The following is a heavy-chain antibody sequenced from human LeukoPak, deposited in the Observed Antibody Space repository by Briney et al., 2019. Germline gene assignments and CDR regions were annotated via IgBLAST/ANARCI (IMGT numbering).Heavy chain of an antibody. Sequence: PGGSLRLSCAASGFTFSNFRMSWVRQAPGKGLEWVANIKQDGTDKYYVDSVKGRFTIYKDIARNSLYLQMNSLRAEDTAVYYCAKSSGYGGIDFGYWGQGTLVTVSS. CDR3: AKSSGYGGIDFGY. D-gene: IGHD4-23*01. CDR2: IKQDGTDK. J-gene: IGHJ4*02. CDR1: GFTFSNFR. V-gene: IGHV3-7*02.